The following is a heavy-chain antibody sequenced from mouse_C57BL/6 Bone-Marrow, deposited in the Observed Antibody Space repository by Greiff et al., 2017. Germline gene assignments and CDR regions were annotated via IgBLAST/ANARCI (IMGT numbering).Heavy chain of an antibody. V-gene: IGHV1-69*01. J-gene: IGHJ3*01. CDR2: IDPSDSYT. Sequence: QVQLQQPGAELVMPGASVKLSCKASGYTFTSYWMHWVKQRPGQGLEWIGEIDPSDSYTNYNQKFKGKSTLTVEKSSSTAYMQLSSLTSEDAAVYYCAILRRFAYWGQGTLVTVSA. CDR3: AILRRFAY. D-gene: IGHD2-4*01. CDR1: GYTFTSYW.